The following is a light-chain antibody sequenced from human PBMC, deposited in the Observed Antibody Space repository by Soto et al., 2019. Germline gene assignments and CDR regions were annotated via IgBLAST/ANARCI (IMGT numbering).Light chain of an antibody. CDR1: SSDVGGYNY. V-gene: IGLV2-14*01. Sequence: QSVLTPPASVSGSPGQSITISCTGTSSDVGGYNYVSWYQQHPGKAPKLMIYEVSNRPSGVSNRFSGSKSGNTASLTISGLQAEDEADYYCSSYTSSSTYVLGTGTKVTVL. CDR3: SSYTSSSTYV. J-gene: IGLJ1*01. CDR2: EVS.